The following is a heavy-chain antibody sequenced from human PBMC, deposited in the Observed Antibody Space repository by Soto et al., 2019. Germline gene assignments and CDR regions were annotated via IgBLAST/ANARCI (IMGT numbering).Heavy chain of an antibody. V-gene: IGHV3-30*18. CDR3: AKSGWGYCSSTSCYGKIYYYYMDV. CDR1: GFTFSSYG. J-gene: IGHJ6*03. CDR2: ISYDGSNK. Sequence: QVQLVESGGGVVQPGRSLRLSCAASGFTFSSYGMHWVRQAPGKGLEWVAVISYDGSNKYYADSVKGRFTISRDNSKNTLYLQMNSLRAEDTAVYYCAKSGWGYCSSTSCYGKIYYYYMDVWGKGTTVTVSS. D-gene: IGHD2-2*01.